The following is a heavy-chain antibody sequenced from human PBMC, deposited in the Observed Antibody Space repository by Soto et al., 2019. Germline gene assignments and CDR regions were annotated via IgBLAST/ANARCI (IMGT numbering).Heavy chain of an antibody. Sequence: PSETLSLTCNVSGGSVSYYYWSWIRQAPGKGLEWIGYIHERGVTNYNPSLKSRVTMSVDTSKNQFSLTLRSVHTADTAIYFCARDPAGDYGHWGRGTLVTVSS. J-gene: IGHJ4*02. D-gene: IGHD4-17*01. CDR1: GGSVSYYY. CDR2: IHERGVT. CDR3: ARDPAGDYGH. V-gene: IGHV4-59*02.